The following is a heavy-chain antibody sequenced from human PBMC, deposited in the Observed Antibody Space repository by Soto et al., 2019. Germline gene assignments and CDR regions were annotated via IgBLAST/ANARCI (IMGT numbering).Heavy chain of an antibody. CDR1: GGSFSGYY. J-gene: IGHJ6*02. CDR2: INHSGST. D-gene: IGHD6-6*01. Sequence: PSETLSLTCAVYGGSFSGYYWSWIRQPPGKGLEWIGEINHSGSTNYNPSLKSRVTISVDTSKNQFSLKLSSVTAADTAVYYCARFSSPKQLHYYYGMDVWGQGTTVTVS. V-gene: IGHV4-34*01. CDR3: ARFSSPKQLHYYYGMDV.